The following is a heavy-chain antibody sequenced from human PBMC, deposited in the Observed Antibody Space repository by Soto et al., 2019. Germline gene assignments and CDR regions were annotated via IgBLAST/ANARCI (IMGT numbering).Heavy chain of an antibody. J-gene: IGHJ6*02. V-gene: IGHV3-30-3*01. CDR1: GFTFSSYA. CDR3: ARDGTGYGMDV. CDR2: ISYDGSNK. D-gene: IGHD2-8*02. Sequence: GSLRLSCAASGFTFSSYAMHWVRQAPGKGLEWVAVISYDGSNKYYADSVKGRFTISRDNSKNTLYLQMNSLRAEDTAVYYCARDGTGYGMDVWGQGTTVTVSS.